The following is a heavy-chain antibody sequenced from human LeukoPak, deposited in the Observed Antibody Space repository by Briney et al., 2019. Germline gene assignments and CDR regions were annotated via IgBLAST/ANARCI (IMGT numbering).Heavy chain of an antibody. V-gene: IGHV4-34*01. D-gene: IGHD1-1*01. Sequence: SETLSLTCAVYGGSFSGYYWSWIRQPPGKGLEWIGEINHSGSTNYNPSLKSRVTISVDTSKNQFSLKLSSVTAADTAVYYCARVQSNWNETAYIYYYFDHWGQGTLVTVSS. CDR2: INHSGST. CDR1: GGSFSGYY. CDR3: ARVQSNWNETAYIYYYFDH. J-gene: IGHJ4*02.